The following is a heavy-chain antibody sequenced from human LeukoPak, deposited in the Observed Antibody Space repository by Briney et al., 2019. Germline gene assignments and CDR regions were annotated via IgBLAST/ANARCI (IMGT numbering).Heavy chain of an antibody. Sequence: GGSLRLSCAASGFTFSIYSMNWVRQAPGKGLEWVSSISSSSSYIHYAGSVKGRFTISRDNAKNSLYLQMNSLRAEDTAVYYCARDEDGYNYYWGQGTLVTVSS. CDR3: ARDEDGYNYY. J-gene: IGHJ4*02. CDR2: ISSSSSYI. D-gene: IGHD5-24*01. CDR1: GFTFSIYS. V-gene: IGHV3-21*01.